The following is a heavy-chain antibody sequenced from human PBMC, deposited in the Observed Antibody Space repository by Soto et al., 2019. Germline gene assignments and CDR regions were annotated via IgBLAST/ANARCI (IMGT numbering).Heavy chain of an antibody. CDR3: AQSPYCSGGSCYSYFDY. CDR2: ISAYNGNT. Sequence: ASVKVSCKASGYTFTSYRISWVRQAPGQGLEWMGWISAYNGNTNYAQKLQGRVTMTTDTSTSTAYMELRSLRTDDTAVYYCAQSPYCSGGSCYSYFDYGGQGTLVTVSS. D-gene: IGHD2-15*01. V-gene: IGHV1-18*01. CDR1: GYTFTSYR. J-gene: IGHJ4*02.